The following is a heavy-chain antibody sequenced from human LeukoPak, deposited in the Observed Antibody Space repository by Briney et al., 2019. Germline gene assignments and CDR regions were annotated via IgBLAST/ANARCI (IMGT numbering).Heavy chain of an antibody. CDR2: ISGSGGST. CDR1: GFTFNNYA. J-gene: IGHJ4*02. Sequence: GGSLRLSCAASGFTFNNYAMSWVRQAPGKGLEWVSAISGSGGSTYYADSVKGRFTISRDNSKNTLYLQMNSLRAEDTAVYYCAKDPLGSSGWYEDYWGQGTLVTVSS. D-gene: IGHD6-19*01. CDR3: AKDPLGSSGWYEDY. V-gene: IGHV3-23*01.